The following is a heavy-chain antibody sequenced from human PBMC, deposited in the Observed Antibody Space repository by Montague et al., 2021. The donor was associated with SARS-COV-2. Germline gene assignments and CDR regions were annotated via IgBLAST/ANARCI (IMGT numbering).Heavy chain of an antibody. D-gene: IGHD1-26*01. CDR2: VYYTGST. Sequence: SETLSLTCTVSNGSISRYWWSWIRQPPGKGLEWIGYVYYTGSTNXNPSLWSRVTISVDASKNLFSLKLSSVAVADTAFYYCARVGWELRVGDYYFDYWGQGTLVTVSS. V-gene: IGHV4-59*01. J-gene: IGHJ4*02. CDR1: NGSISRYW. CDR3: ARVGWELRVGDYYFDY.